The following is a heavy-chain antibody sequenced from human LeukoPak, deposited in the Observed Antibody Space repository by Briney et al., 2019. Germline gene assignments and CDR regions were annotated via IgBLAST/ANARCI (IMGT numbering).Heavy chain of an antibody. V-gene: IGHV1-18*01. Sequence: GASVKVSCKASGYTFTSYGISWVRQAPGQGLEWMGWISAYNGNTNYAQKLQGRVTMTTDTSTSTAYMELRSLRSDDTAVYYCARDLSGYDALKYYYYYYMDVWGKGTTVTVSS. CDR3: ARDLSGYDALKYYYYYYMDV. CDR1: GYTFTSYG. CDR2: ISAYNGNT. J-gene: IGHJ6*03. D-gene: IGHD5-12*01.